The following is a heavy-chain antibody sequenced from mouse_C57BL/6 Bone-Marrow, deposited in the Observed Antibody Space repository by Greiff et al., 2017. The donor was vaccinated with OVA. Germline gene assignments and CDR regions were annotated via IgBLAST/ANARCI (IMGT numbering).Heavy chain of an antibody. Sequence: VQLQESGPELVKPGASVKISCKASGYAFSSSWMNWVKQRPGRGLEWIGRIDPNSGGTKYNEKFKSKATLTVDKPASTAYMQLSSLTTEDSAIYYCARLGGSEYYFDYWGQGTTLTVSS. D-gene: IGHD1-1*01. CDR1: GYAFSSSW. CDR2: IDPNSGGT. J-gene: IGHJ2*01. CDR3: ARLGGSEYYFDY. V-gene: IGHV1-62-3*01.